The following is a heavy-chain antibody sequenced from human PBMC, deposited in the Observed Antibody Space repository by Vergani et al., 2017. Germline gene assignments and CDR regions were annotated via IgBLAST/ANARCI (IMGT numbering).Heavy chain of an antibody. D-gene: IGHD5-12*01. CDR2: ISGSGGST. Sequence: EVQLVESGGGLAQPGGSLRLSCAASGFTFSSYWMSWVRQAPGKGLEWVSGISGSGGSTYYAGSVKGRFTISRDSSKNTLYLQMNSLSAGDTAVYYCAKANPRNSGYDYLYYYHAMDVWGQGTTVTVSS. CDR1: GFTFSSYW. V-gene: IGHV3-23*04. CDR3: AKANPRNSGYDYLYYYHAMDV. J-gene: IGHJ6*02.